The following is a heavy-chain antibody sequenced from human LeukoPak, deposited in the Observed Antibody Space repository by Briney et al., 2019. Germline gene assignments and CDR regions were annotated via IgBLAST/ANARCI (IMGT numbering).Heavy chain of an antibody. CDR2: IRSKAYGGTT. J-gene: IGHJ3*02. V-gene: IGHV3-49*04. CDR3: TRDSSSGWFSDAFDI. D-gene: IGHD6-19*01. Sequence: PGGSLRLSCAASGFTVSSSYMSWVRQAPGKGLEWVGFIRSKAYGGTTEYAASVKGRFTISRDDSKSIAYLQMNSLKTEDTAVYYCTRDSSSGWFSDAFDIWGQGTMVTVPS. CDR1: GFTVSSSY.